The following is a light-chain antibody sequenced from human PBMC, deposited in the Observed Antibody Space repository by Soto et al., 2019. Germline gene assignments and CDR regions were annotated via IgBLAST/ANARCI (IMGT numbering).Light chain of an antibody. CDR1: SSDVGGYNH. CDR3: AAWDDSLTGVV. J-gene: IGLJ2*01. CDR2: EVT. V-gene: IGLV2-8*01. Sequence: QSALTQPPSASGSPGQSVTISCTGTSSDVGGYNHVSWYQQHPGKAPKVVIYEVTKRPSGVPDRFSGSKSGNTASLTVSGLQAEDEADYYCAAWDDSLTGVVFGGGTKLTVL.